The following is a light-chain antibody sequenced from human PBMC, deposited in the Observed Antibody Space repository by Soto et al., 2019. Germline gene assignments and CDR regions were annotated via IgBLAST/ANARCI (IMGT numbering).Light chain of an antibody. CDR2: DAS. V-gene: IGKV1-5*01. J-gene: IGKJ2*01. CDR3: QQYDSSSPT. CDR1: QNISVW. Sequence: DIQMTQSPSTLSASVGDGVTSTCRASQNISVWLAWYQQRPGKAPKLLIYDASSLETVVPSRFSGSGSGTEFTLTIRSLQPDDLATYYCQQYDSSSPTFGQGTKLEIK.